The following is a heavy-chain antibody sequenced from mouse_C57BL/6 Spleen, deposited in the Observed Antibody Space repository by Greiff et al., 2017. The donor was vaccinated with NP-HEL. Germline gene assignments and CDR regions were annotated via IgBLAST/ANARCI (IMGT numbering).Heavy chain of an antibody. CDR1: GFTFSDYY. D-gene: IGHD2-2*01. CDR3: ARQGGSTMVTKYFDV. CDR2: ISNGGGST. V-gene: IGHV5-12*01. Sequence: EVQGVESGGGLVQPGGSLKLSCAASGFTFSDYYMYWVRQTPEKRLEWVAYISNGGGSTYYPDTVKGRFTISRDNAKNTLYLQMSRLKSEDTAMYYCARQGGSTMVTKYFDVWGTGTTVTVSS. J-gene: IGHJ1*03.